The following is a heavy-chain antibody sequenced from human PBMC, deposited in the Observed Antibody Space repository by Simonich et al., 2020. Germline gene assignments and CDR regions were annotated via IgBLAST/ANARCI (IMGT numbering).Heavy chain of an antibody. CDR1: GFTFSSYA. D-gene: IGHD2-2*01. CDR3: AKEESYSSTSCYDAFDI. V-gene: IGHV3-23*01. CDR2: SRGSGGST. Sequence: EVQLLESGGGLVQPGGSLRLSCAASGFTFSSYAMSWVRQAPGKWLVWVRVSRGSGGSTYYADSVKGRFTISRDNSKNTLYLQMNSLRAEDTAVYYCAKEESYSSTSCYDAFDIWGQGTMVTVSS. J-gene: IGHJ3*02.